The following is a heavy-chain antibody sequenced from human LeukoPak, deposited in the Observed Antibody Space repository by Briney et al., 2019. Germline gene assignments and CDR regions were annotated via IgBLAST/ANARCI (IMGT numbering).Heavy chain of an antibody. CDR2: IPITGSSP. J-gene: IGHJ4*02. V-gene: IGHV3-23*01. D-gene: IGHD6-13*01. Sequence: GGSLRLSCAASGFTFSGYAMAWVLQAPGTGLEWVSSIPITGSSPSYADSVKGRFTVSRDNSKNTLYLQMNSLRAEDTAVYFCAKSSSSWSYYFNYWGQGTLVTVSS. CDR1: GFTFSGYA. CDR3: AKSSSSWSYYFNY.